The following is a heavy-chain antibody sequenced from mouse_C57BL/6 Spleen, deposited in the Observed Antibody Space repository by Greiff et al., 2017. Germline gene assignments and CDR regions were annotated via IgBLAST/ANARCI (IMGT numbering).Heavy chain of an antibody. J-gene: IGHJ2*01. CDR2: ISSGSSTI. CDR3: ARGYYGSSYYFDY. Sequence: EVQVVESGGGLVKPGGSLKLSCAASGFTFSDYGMHWVRQAPEKGLEWVAYISSGSSTIYYADTVKGRFTISRDNAKNTLFLQMTSLRSEDTAMYYGARGYYGSSYYFDYWGQGTTLTVSS. CDR1: GFTFSDYG. D-gene: IGHD1-1*01. V-gene: IGHV5-17*01.